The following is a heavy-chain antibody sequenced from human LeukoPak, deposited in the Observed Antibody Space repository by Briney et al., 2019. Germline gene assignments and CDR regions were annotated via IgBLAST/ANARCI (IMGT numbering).Heavy chain of an antibody. J-gene: IGHJ6*02. CDR3: ARIYGLYQEAMDV. V-gene: IGHV4-39*07. CDR1: GGSISSGGYY. Sequence: PSETLSLTCTVSGGSISSGGYYWGWIRQPPGKGLEWIGSIYYSGSTYYNPSLKSRVTISVDTSKNQFSLKLSSVTAADTAVYYCARIYGLYQEAMDVWGPGITVTVSS. D-gene: IGHD3-16*02. CDR2: IYYSGST.